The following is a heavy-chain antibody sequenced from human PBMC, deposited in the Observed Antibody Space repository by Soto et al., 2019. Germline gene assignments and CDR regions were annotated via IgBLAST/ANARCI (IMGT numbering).Heavy chain of an antibody. CDR2: IMKDGGEK. Sequence: GWCLRLSCEASVFTFSGYWIVWVGPDPVEGLEWVASIMKDGGEKKYVDSVKGRFTISRDNSKNTLYLQMNSLRAEDTAVYYCARGRTGGWYVYYYYYGMDVWGQGTTVTVSS. D-gene: IGHD6-19*01. J-gene: IGHJ6*02. CDR1: VFTFSGYW. CDR3: ARGRTGGWYVYYYYYGMDV. V-gene: IGHV3-7*01.